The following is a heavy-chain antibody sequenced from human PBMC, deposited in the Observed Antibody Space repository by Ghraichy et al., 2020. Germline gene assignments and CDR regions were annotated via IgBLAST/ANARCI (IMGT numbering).Heavy chain of an antibody. V-gene: IGHV3-13*05. CDR3: VRQCTELRDKLYYYYGMDV. D-gene: IGHD2-15*01. J-gene: IGHJ6*02. CDR1: GFTFSNCD. Sequence: GESLNISCAASGFTFSNCDMHWVRQVTGKGLQWVSGIGIAGDPHYLDSVKGRFTISRENAKNSLYLQMNSLRAGDSAVYFCVRQCTELRDKLYYYYGMDVRGQGTTVTVSS. CDR2: IGIAGDP.